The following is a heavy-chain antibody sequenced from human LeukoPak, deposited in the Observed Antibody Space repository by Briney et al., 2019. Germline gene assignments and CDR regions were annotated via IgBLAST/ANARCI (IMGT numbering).Heavy chain of an antibody. CDR2: IWFDGSRD. D-gene: IGHD4-11*01. CDR1: GFTFSSYG. J-gene: IGHJ5*02. V-gene: IGHV3-33*01. Sequence: PGGSLRLSCAASGFTFSSYGMHWVRQAPGKGLEWVALIWFDGSRDYYGDSVKGRFTISRDNAKNSLYLQMNSLRAEDTAVYYCARSFNYVGWFDPWGQGTLVTVSS. CDR3: ARSFNYVGWFDP.